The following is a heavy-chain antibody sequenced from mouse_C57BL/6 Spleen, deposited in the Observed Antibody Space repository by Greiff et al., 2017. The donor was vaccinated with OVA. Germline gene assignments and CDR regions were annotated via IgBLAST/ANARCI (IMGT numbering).Heavy chain of an antibody. D-gene: IGHD1-1*01. Sequence: EVQLQESGGGLVKPGGSLKLSCAASGFTFSSYAMSWVRQTPEKRLEWVATISDGGSCTYYPDNVKGRFTISRDNAKNNLYLQMSHLKSEDTAMYYCARDDYGSSDYYAMDYWGQGTSVTVSS. J-gene: IGHJ4*01. CDR2: ISDGGSCT. CDR3: ARDDYGSSDYYAMDY. CDR1: GFTFSSYA. V-gene: IGHV5-4*01.